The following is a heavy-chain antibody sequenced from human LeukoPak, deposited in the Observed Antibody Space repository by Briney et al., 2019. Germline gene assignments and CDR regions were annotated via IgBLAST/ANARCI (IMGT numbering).Heavy chain of an antibody. CDR3: ATTRGYSTNEAFDV. D-gene: IGHD5-18*01. CDR2: TFHSGTS. CDR1: GGSMTTNY. V-gene: IGHV4-59*07. J-gene: IGHJ3*01. Sequence: PSHTLSLTCSVSGGSMTTNYFNWIRQSPGKGLEWIGYTFHSGTSAYNPSLQSRVTVSVNTSNNKVSLNLSSVTTADTAVYYCATTRGYSTNEAFDVWGQG.